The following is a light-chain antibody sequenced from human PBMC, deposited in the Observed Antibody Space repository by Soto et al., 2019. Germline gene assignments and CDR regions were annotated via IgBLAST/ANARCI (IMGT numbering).Light chain of an antibody. CDR3: SSYAGSNTVV. J-gene: IGLJ2*01. CDR2: EVN. Sequence: QSVLTQPPSASGSPGQSVTISCTETSSDIGAYNSVSWYQQLPGKAPKLMIYEVNKRPSGVPDRFSGSGSGNTASLTVSGLQAEDEADYYCSSYAGSNTVVFGGGTKVTVL. V-gene: IGLV2-8*01. CDR1: SSDIGAYNS.